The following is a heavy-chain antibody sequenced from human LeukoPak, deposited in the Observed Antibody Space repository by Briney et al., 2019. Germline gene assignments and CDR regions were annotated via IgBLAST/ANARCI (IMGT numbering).Heavy chain of an antibody. J-gene: IGHJ3*02. CDR3: ASYTDAFDI. CDR2: IYHSGGT. Sequence: SETLSLTCTVSGGSISSYYWSWIRQPPGKGLEWIGIIYHSGGTYYNPSLKSRVTISVDTSKNQFSLKLSSVTAADTAVYYCASYTDAFDIWGQGTMVTVSS. D-gene: IGHD3-16*01. CDR1: GGSISSYY. V-gene: IGHV4-59*08.